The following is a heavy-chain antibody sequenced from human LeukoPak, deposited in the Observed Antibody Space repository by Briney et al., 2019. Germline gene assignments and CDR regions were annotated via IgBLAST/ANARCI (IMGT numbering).Heavy chain of an antibody. Sequence: SQTLSLTCTVSGGSISSGSYQWSWIRQPAGKGLEWIGRIYTSGSTNYNPSLKSRVTISVDTSKNQFSLKLSSVTAADTAVYYCARDRRQQLVDSPQNDAFDIWGQGTMVTVSS. V-gene: IGHV4-61*02. D-gene: IGHD6-13*01. CDR2: IYTSGST. CDR3: ARDRRQQLVDSPQNDAFDI. J-gene: IGHJ3*02. CDR1: GGSISSGSYQ.